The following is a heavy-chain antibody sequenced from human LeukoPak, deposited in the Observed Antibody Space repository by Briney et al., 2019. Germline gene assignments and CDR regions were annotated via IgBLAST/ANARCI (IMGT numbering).Heavy chain of an antibody. V-gene: IGHV3-7*05. D-gene: IGHD1-1*01. J-gene: IGHJ3*02. CDR1: GFTFSSYW. Sequence: GGSLRLSCAASGFTFSSYWMGWVRQAPGKGLEWVANIKQDGSEKYYVDSVKGRFTISRDNAKNSLYLQMNSLRAEDTAVYYCARYTGHDAFDIWGQGTMVTVSS. CDR2: IKQDGSEK. CDR3: ARYTGHDAFDI.